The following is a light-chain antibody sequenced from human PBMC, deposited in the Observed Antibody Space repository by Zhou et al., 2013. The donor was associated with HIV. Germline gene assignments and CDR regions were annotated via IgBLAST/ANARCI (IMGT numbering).Light chain of an antibody. CDR3: QQYNNWPRT. J-gene: IGKJ1*01. CDR1: QSINSN. CDR2: GAS. Sequence: EIVMTQSPATLSVSPGESATLSCRASQSINSNLAWYQQKPGQAPRLLIYGASTRATGIPARFTGSGSETEFTLTISSMQSEDFAVYYCQQYNNWPRTFGQGTKVEIK. V-gene: IGKV3-15*01.